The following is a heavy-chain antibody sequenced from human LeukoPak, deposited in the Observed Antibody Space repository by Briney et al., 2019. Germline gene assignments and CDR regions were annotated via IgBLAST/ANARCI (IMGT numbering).Heavy chain of an antibody. J-gene: IGHJ4*02. Sequence: PGGSLRLSCAASGFTFSNNEMNWVRQAPGKGLEWVSYMSRGGNTIYYSDSVKGRFTISRDTAENSLSLQMNSLRAVDTAVYYCARNTGYSYGYFDYWGQGTLVTVSS. CDR3: ARNTGYSYGYFDY. D-gene: IGHD5-18*01. CDR1: GFTFSNNE. V-gene: IGHV3-48*03. CDR2: MSRGGNTI.